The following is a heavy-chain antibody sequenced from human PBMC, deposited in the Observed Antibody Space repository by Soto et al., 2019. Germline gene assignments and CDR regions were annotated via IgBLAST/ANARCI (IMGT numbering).Heavy chain of an antibody. D-gene: IGHD3-22*01. J-gene: IGHJ4*02. CDR3: VNGPHDSGGYYYWGGY. Sequence: EVQLLESGGGLVQPGGSLRLSCATSGFTFSSYAMSWVRQAPGKGLEWVSAISGSGGSTYYADPVEGRFTISRDSYKPTLDLQLNTLSNEDTAVYYCVNGPHDSGGYYYWGGYCGQGTLVTVSS. V-gene: IGHV3-23*01. CDR1: GFTFSSYA. CDR2: ISGSGGST.